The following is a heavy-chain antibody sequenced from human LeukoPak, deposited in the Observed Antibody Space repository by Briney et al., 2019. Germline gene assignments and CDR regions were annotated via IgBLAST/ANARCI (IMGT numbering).Heavy chain of an antibody. Sequence: GGSLRLSCAASGFTFSSYGMHWVRQAPGKGLEWVAVISYDGSNKYYADSVKGRFTISRDNSKNTLYLQMNSLRAEDTAVYYCAKESSTVVTPPAGHFDYWGQGTLVTVSS. CDR2: ISYDGSNK. D-gene: IGHD4-23*01. CDR1: GFTFSSYG. V-gene: IGHV3-30*18. CDR3: AKESSTVVTPPAGHFDY. J-gene: IGHJ4*02.